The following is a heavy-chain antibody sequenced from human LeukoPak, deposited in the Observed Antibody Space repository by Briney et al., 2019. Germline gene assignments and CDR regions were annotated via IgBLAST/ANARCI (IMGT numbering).Heavy chain of an antibody. J-gene: IGHJ4*02. CDR1: GFTFSDYY. CDR2: ISSSGSTI. Sequence: GGSLRLSCAASGFTFSDYYMSWIRRAPGKGLEWVSYISSSGSTIYYADSVKGRFTISRDNTKNSLYLQMNGLRAEDTAVYYCARRSYWNDVLDYWGQGTLVTVSS. V-gene: IGHV3-11*04. CDR3: ARRSYWNDVLDY. D-gene: IGHD1-1*01.